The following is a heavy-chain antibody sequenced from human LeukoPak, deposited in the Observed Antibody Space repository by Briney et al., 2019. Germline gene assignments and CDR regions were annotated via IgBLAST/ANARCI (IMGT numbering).Heavy chain of an antibody. CDR2: ISGSGGST. Sequence: GGSLRLSCAASGFTFSSYAMSWVRQAPGKGLEWVSAISGSGGSTYYADSVKGRFTISRDNSKNTLYLQMNSLRAEDTAVYYCAEDYVVRGVIRYFDYWGQGTLVTVSS. CDR3: AEDYVVRGVIRYFDY. D-gene: IGHD3-10*01. CDR1: GFTFSSYA. V-gene: IGHV3-23*01. J-gene: IGHJ4*02.